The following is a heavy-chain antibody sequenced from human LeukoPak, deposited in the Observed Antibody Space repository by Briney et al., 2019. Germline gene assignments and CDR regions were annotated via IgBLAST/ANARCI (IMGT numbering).Heavy chain of an antibody. V-gene: IGHV3-23*01. CDR2: ISYSGGST. CDR3: AKDDGGSPPDAFDI. D-gene: IGHD3-10*01. CDR1: GFTFSSYA. Sequence: GGSLRLSCAASGFTFSSYAMSWVRQAPGKGLEWVSTISYSGGSTYYADSVKGRFAISRDSSKNTLYLQMNGLRGEDTAAYYCAKDDGGSPPDAFDIWGQGTLVTVSS. J-gene: IGHJ3*02.